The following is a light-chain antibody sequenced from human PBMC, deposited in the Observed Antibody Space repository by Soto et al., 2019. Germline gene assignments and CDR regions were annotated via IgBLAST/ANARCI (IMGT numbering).Light chain of an antibody. J-gene: IGKJ1*01. CDR3: QQYVSSPRT. CDR2: GAS. V-gene: IGKV3-20*01. Sequence: EIVLTQSPVTLSRSPWERPILSYRASQSASNNYLAWYQQKPGQAPRLLIYGASSRATGIPDRFSGSGSGTDFTLTISRLEPEDFALYYCQQYVSSPRTFGQGTKVHIK. CDR1: QSASNNY.